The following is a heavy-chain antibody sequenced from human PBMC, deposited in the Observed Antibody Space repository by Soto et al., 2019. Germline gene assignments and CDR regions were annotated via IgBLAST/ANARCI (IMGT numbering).Heavy chain of an antibody. Sequence: SQTPSLTCAMSGDSVSRNSAAWNWVRQSPSRGLEWLGRTYYKSKWYNDYAVSVKSRITINPDTSKNQFSLQLNSVTPEDTAVYYCAVSGWDYYYGMDVWGQGTTVTVSS. CDR3: AVSGWDYYYGMDV. CDR1: GDSVSRNSAA. CDR2: TYYKSKWYN. V-gene: IGHV6-1*01. D-gene: IGHD6-19*01. J-gene: IGHJ6*02.